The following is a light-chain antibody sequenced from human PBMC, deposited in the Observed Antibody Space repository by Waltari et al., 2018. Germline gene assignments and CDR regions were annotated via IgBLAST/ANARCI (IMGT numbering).Light chain of an antibody. CDR3: QQLINYPLT. V-gene: IGKV1-9*01. CDR2: AAS. J-gene: IGKJ4*01. Sequence: IQLTQSPSSLSASVGDRVTITCRASQGISSYLAWHQQKPGKVPKLLISAASTLQSGVPSRFSGSGSGTDFTLTISGMQPEDSATYYCQQLINYPLTFGGGTKVEIK. CDR1: QGISSY.